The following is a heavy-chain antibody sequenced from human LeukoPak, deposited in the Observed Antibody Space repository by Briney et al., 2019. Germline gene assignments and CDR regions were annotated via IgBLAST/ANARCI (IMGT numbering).Heavy chain of an antibody. V-gene: IGHV1-18*01. CDR3: ARDQAATNTQVLFYLD. CDR1: GYPFTSYG. Sequence: GASVKVSCKSSGYPFTSYGISGLRQAPGQGLEWMGWISAYNGNTNFAQKLQGRVTMTTDTSTSTAYMDLRSLRSDDTAVYYCARDQAATNTQVLFYLDWGQGALVTVSS. D-gene: IGHD4-11*01. CDR2: ISAYNGNT. J-gene: IGHJ4*02.